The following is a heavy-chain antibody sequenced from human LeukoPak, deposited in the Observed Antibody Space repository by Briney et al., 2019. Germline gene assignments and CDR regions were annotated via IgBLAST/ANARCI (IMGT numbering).Heavy chain of an antibody. Sequence: GGSLRLSCAASGFTFSNYWMSWVRQAPGKGLEWVANIRQDGSEIYYADSVKGRFTISRDNAKNSLYLQMNSLRAEDTAVYYCARGSRAGYCSGGSCPYFDYWGQGTLVTVSS. CDR1: GFTFSNYW. V-gene: IGHV3-7*01. CDR3: ARGSRAGYCSGGSCPYFDY. J-gene: IGHJ4*02. CDR2: IRQDGSEI. D-gene: IGHD2-15*01.